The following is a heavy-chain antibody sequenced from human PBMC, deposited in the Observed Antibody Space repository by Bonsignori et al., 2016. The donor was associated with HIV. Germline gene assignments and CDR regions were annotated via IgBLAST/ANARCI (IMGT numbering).Heavy chain of an antibody. J-gene: IGHJ5*02. V-gene: IGHV4-61*02. D-gene: IGHD3-3*01. CDR2: IYTSGST. Sequence: LRLSCTVSGGSISSGSYYWSWIRQPAGKGLEWIGRIYTSGSTNYNPSLKSRVTISVDTSKNQFSLKLSSVTAADTAVYYCARETITIFGVVIIGWFDPWGQGTLITVSS. CDR3: ARETITIFGVVIIGWFDP. CDR1: GGSISSGSYY.